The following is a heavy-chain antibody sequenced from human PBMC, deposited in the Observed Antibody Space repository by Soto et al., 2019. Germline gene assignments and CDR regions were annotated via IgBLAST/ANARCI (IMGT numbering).Heavy chain of an antibody. CDR2: IYYSGST. Sequence: PSETLSLTCTVSGGSISSGDYYWSWIRQPPGKGLEWIGDIYYSGSTYYNPSLKSRVTISVDTSKNQFSLKLSSVTAADTAVYYCASLGLTMGRGGIRYYGMDVWGQGTTVTVSS. J-gene: IGHJ6*02. V-gene: IGHV4-30-4*08. CDR1: GGSISSGDYY. CDR3: ASLGLTMGRGGIRYYGMDV. D-gene: IGHD3-10*01.